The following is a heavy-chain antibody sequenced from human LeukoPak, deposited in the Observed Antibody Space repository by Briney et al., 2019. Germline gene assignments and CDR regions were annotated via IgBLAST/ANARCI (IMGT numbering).Heavy chain of an antibody. J-gene: IGHJ6*03. Sequence: SETLSLTCAVYGGSFSGYYWSWIRQPPGKGLEWIGEINHSGSTNYNPSLKSRVTISVDTSKNQFSLKLSSVTAADTAVYYCAREARGQLWYYYYMDVWGKGTTVTVSS. CDR1: GGSFSGYY. D-gene: IGHD5-18*01. V-gene: IGHV4-34*01. CDR2: INHSGST. CDR3: AREARGQLWYYYYMDV.